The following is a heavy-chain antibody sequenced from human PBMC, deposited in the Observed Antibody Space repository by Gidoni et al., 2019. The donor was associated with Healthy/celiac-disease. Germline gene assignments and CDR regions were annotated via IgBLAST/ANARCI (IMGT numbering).Heavy chain of an antibody. CDR3: ARDEIGHYYGSGSYLGP. J-gene: IGHJ5*02. CDR2: IKQDGSEK. CDR1: GFTFSSYW. D-gene: IGHD3-10*01. Sequence: EVQLVESGGGLVQPGGSLRLSCAASGFTFSSYWMSWVRQAPGKGLGWVANIKQDGSEKYYVDSVKGRFTISRDNAKNSLYLQMNSLRAEDTAVYYCARDEIGHYYGSGSYLGPWGQGTLVTVSS. V-gene: IGHV3-7*04.